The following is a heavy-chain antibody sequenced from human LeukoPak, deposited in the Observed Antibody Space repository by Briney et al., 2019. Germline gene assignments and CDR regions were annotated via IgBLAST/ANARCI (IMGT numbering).Heavy chain of an antibody. J-gene: IGHJ4*02. Sequence: SVKVSCKASGGTFSSYAISWVRQAPGQGLEWMGGIIPIFGTANYAQKFQGRVTITADKSTSTAYMELSSLRSEDTAVYYCARVSDSSGWGYYFDYWGQGTLVTVSS. CDR1: GGTFSSYA. V-gene: IGHV1-69*06. CDR2: IIPIFGTA. CDR3: ARVSDSSGWGYYFDY. D-gene: IGHD6-19*01.